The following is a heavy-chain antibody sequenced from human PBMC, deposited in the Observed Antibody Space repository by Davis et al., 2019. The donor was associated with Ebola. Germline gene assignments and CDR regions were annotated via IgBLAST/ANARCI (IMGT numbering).Heavy chain of an antibody. Sequence: PGGSLRLSCAASGFTFSSYAMSWVRQAPGKGLEWVSAISGSGGSTYYADSVKGRFTISRDNSKNTLYLQMNSLRAEDTAVYYCARDVSDYGGPFYYYYYGMDVWGQGTTVTVSS. CDR3: ARDVSDYGGPFYYYYYGMDV. V-gene: IGHV3-23*01. J-gene: IGHJ6*02. CDR1: GFTFSSYA. D-gene: IGHD4-23*01. CDR2: ISGSGGST.